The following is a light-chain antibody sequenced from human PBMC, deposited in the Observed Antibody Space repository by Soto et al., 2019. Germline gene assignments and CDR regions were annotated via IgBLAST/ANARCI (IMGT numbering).Light chain of an antibody. J-gene: IGKJ1*01. V-gene: IGKV1-5*01. CDR3: QQYETFSGT. Sequence: DIQMTQSPSTLSASVGARVTMTCRASQSVSNWLAWYQQKPGKAPKLLIYDASALPRGVPSRFSGSGSGTKFTLTIASLQPDDFATYYCQQYETFSGTFGPGTKVDIK. CDR2: DAS. CDR1: QSVSNW.